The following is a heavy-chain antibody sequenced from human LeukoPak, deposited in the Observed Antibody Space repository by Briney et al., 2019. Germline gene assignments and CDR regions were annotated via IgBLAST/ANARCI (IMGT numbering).Heavy chain of an antibody. D-gene: IGHD2-15*01. V-gene: IGHV4-31*03. J-gene: IGHJ4*02. Sequence: PSETLSLTCTVSGGSISSGGYYWSWIRQHPGKGLEWIGYIYYSGSTYYNPSLKSRVTISVDTSKNQFSLKLSSVTAADTAVYYCAREDCSGGSCYRIDYWGQGTLVTVSS. CDR3: AREDCSGGSCYRIDY. CDR1: GGSISSGGYY. CDR2: IYYSGST.